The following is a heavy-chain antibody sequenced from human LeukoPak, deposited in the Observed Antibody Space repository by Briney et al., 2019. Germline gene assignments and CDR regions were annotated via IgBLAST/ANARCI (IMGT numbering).Heavy chain of an antibody. CDR3: ARVGQSSPFGGGALDY. V-gene: IGHV4-38-2*02. J-gene: IGHJ4*02. CDR2: IYTSGST. CDR1: GYSISSGYY. D-gene: IGHD3-10*01. Sequence: SETLSLTCTVSGYSISSGYYWGWIRQPPGKGLEWIGRIYTSGSTNYNPSLKSRVTMSVDTSKNQFSLKVSSVAPADTAVYYCARVGQSSPFGGGALDYWGQGTLVTVSS.